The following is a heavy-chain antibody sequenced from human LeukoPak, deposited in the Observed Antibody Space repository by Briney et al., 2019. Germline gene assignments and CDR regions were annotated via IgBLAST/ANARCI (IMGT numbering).Heavy chain of an antibody. CDR3: ARCLNVLRFLEWSPSRYGMDV. CDR1: GGSISSSSYY. J-gene: IGHJ6*02. Sequence: SETLSLTCTVSGGSISSSSYYWGWIRQPPGKGLEWIGSIYYSGSTYYNPSLKGRVTISVDTSKNQFSLKLSSVTAADTAVYYCARCLNVLRFLEWSPSRYGMDVWGQGTTVTVSS. CDR2: IYYSGST. D-gene: IGHD3-3*01. V-gene: IGHV4-39*01.